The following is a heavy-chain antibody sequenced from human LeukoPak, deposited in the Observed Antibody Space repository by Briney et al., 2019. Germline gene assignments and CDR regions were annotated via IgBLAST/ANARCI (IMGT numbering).Heavy chain of an antibody. Sequence: SETLSLTCAVSGYSISSGYYWGWIRPPPGKGLEWIGIIYHSGSTYYNPSLKSRVTISGDTAKNQFSLNLSSVTAPDTAVYYCARQDHYYDSSGYSAWDAFDIWGQGTMVTVCS. CDR2: IYHSGST. J-gene: IGHJ3*02. CDR1: GYSISSGYY. D-gene: IGHD3-22*01. CDR3: ARQDHYYDSSGYSAWDAFDI. V-gene: IGHV4-38-2*01.